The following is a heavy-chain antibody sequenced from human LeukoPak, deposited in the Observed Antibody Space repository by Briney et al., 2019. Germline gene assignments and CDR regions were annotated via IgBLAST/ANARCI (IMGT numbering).Heavy chain of an antibody. Sequence: GGSLRLSCAASGFTFSSYAMSWVRQAPGKGLEWVSAISGGGGSTHYADSVKGQFTISRDNPKNTLYLQMNSLRAEDTAVYYCAKEAVAGSYYGMDVWGQGTTVTVSS. CDR2: ISGGGGST. V-gene: IGHV3-23*01. CDR1: GFTFSSYA. J-gene: IGHJ6*02. D-gene: IGHD6-19*01. CDR3: AKEAVAGSYYGMDV.